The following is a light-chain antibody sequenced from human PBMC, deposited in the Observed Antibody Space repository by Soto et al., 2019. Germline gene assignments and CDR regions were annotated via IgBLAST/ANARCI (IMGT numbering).Light chain of an antibody. CDR2: GTS. J-gene: IGKJ1*01. CDR3: QQYGTTPWT. CDR1: QSVSSSY. Sequence: EIVLTQSPGTRSLSPGERATLSCRASQSVSSSYLAWYQHKPGQAPRLLISGTSSRATGIPDRFSGSGAGTDFTLTISRLEPEDFAVYYCQQYGTTPWTFGQGTKVEVK. V-gene: IGKV3-20*01.